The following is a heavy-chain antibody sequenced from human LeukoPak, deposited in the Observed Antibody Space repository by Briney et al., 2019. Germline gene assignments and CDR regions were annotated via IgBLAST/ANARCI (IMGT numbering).Heavy chain of an antibody. D-gene: IGHD3-9*01. Sequence: GESLKISWQGSGYSFTSYWFAWVRQMPGKGLEWMGVIYPDDSDTRYSPSFQGQVTISADNSISTAYLQWSSLKASDTAMYYCARRYFDWLSSSNFDYWGQGTLVTVSS. CDR3: ARRYFDWLSSSNFDY. CDR1: GYSFTSYW. CDR2: IYPDDSDT. V-gene: IGHV5-51*01. J-gene: IGHJ4*02.